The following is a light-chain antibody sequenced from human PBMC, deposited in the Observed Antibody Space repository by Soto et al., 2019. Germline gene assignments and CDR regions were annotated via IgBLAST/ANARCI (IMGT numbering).Light chain of an antibody. CDR2: EVS. CDR3: SSYTRSSAVV. J-gene: IGLJ2*01. Sequence: QSALTQPASVSGSPGQSITISCTGTSSDVGLYNYVSWYQQHPGKAPKLMIYEVSDRPSGVSNRFSGSKSGNTASLTISGLQAEDEADYYCSSYTRSSAVVFGGGTKVTVL. CDR1: SSDVGLYNY. V-gene: IGLV2-14*01.